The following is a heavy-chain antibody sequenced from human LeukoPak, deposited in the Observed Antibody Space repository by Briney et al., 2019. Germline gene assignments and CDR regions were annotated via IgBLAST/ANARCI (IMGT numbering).Heavy chain of an antibody. CDR2: TYYRSKWYN. CDR3: ARVQTGWFSTDDAFDI. D-gene: IGHD1-14*01. J-gene: IGHJ3*02. Sequence: PSQTLSLTCAISGDSVSSNSAAWNWIRQSPSRGLEWLGRTYYRSKWYNDYAVSVKSRITINPDTSKNQFSLQLNSVTPEDTAVYYCARVQTGWFSTDDAFDIWGQGTMVTVSS. CDR1: GDSVSSNSAA. V-gene: IGHV6-1*01.